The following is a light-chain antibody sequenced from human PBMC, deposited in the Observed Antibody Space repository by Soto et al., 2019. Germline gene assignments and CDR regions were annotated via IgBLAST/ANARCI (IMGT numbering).Light chain of an antibody. V-gene: IGKV3-11*01. CDR3: QQGSNWPLT. Sequence: EIVLTQSPATLSLSPGERATLSCRASQSVSSYLAGYKQKPGQAPRLLIYDASNRANGIPARFSGSGSGTDFTLTISSLEPEDFAVYYCQQGSNWPLTFGGGTKVEIK. J-gene: IGKJ4*01. CDR2: DAS. CDR1: QSVSSY.